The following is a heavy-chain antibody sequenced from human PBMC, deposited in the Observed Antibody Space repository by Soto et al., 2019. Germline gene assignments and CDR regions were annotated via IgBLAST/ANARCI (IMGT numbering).Heavy chain of an antibody. CDR3: ASCGIGRSGYRLVY. CDR1: GGSISSGGYY. J-gene: IGHJ4*02. V-gene: IGHV4-31*03. CDR2: IYYSGST. Sequence: SVTLSLTCTVSGGSISSGGYYWSWISQHPGKGLEWIGYIYYSGSTYYNPSLKSRVTISVDTSKNQFSLKLSSVTAADTAVYYCASCGIGRSGYRLVYWGQGTLLTLSS. D-gene: IGHD3-22*01.